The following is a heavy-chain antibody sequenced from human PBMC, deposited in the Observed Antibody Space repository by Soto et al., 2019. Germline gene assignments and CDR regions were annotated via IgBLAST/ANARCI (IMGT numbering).Heavy chain of an antibody. V-gene: IGHV4-30-4*02. CDR3: ARDRITMVRLVIIHYYYYVMDV. CDR2: IYYSGST. D-gene: IGHD3-10*01. Sequence: SETLSLTCTVSGGSISSGDYYWSWIRQPPGKGLEWIGYIYYSGSTYYNPSLKSRVTISVDTSKNQFSLKLSSVTAADTAVYYCARDRITMVRLVIIHYYYYVMDVWGQGTTVTVSS. J-gene: IGHJ6*02. CDR1: GGSISSGDYY.